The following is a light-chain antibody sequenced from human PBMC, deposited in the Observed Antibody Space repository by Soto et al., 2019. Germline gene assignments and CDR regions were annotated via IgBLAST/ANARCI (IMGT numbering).Light chain of an antibody. CDR2: DSS. CDR1: QSVSTY. V-gene: IGKV3-11*01. J-gene: IGKJ4*01. Sequence: EIVLTQSPATLSLSPGERASLSCRASQSVSTYLAWYQQKPGQAPRLLIYDSSNRATGIPARFSGSGSGTDLTLTTSSLENADFEVYYCQQRVNRVTFGGGTKVDIK. CDR3: QQRVNRVT.